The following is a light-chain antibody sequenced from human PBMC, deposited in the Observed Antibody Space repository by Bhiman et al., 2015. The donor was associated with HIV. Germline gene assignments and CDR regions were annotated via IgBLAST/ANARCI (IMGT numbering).Light chain of an antibody. CDR1: NSNIGSNF. V-gene: IGLV1-47*01. CDR2: KNN. J-gene: IGLJ1*01. Sequence: QSVLTQPPSASETPGQRVTMSCSGSNSNIGSNFVFWYQQLPGTTPKLLIYKNNQRPSGVPDRFSGSKSGTSASLAITGLQAEDEADYFCQSFDTRPSGFVFGSGTKLTVL. CDR3: QSFDTRPSGFV.